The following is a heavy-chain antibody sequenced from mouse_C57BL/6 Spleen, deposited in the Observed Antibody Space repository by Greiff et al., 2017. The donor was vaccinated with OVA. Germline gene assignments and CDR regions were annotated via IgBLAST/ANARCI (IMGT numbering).Heavy chain of an antibody. CDR2: IYPGGGYT. CDR3: ARAYDYDGAWFAY. D-gene: IGHD2-4*01. Sequence: VQLKQSGAELVRPGTSVKMSCKASGYTFTNYWIGWAKQRPGHGLEWIGDIYPGGGYTNYNEKFKGKATLTADKSSSTAYMQFSSLTSEDSAIYYCARAYDYDGAWFAYWGQGTLVTVSA. J-gene: IGHJ3*01. CDR1: GYTFTNYW. V-gene: IGHV1-63*01.